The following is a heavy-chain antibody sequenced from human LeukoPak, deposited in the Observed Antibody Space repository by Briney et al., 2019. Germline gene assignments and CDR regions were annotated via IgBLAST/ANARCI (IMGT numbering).Heavy chain of an antibody. CDR3: ASSDGKYFQH. Sequence: ASVKVSCKASGYSFISPAISWMRQAPGQGLEWMGWINTYNGNTNYPQKLQGRVTMTTDTYTSTTYMELRSLRSDDTAVYYCASSDGKYFQHWGQGTLVTVSS. J-gene: IGHJ1*01. V-gene: IGHV1-18*01. D-gene: IGHD1-1*01. CDR1: GYSFISPA. CDR2: INTYNGNT.